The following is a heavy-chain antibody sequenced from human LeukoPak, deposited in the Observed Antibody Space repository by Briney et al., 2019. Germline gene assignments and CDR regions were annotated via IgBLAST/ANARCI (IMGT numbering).Heavy chain of an antibody. Sequence: ASVKVSCKDSGYTFTGYYMHWVRQAPGQGLEWMGWIYPNSGGTKYAQKFQGRVTMTRDTSISTIYMELSSLRSDDTAVYYCARFSGSSNFDYWGQGTLVTVPS. CDR3: ARFSGSSNFDY. CDR2: IYPNSGGT. V-gene: IGHV1-2*02. CDR1: GYTFTGYY. J-gene: IGHJ4*02. D-gene: IGHD1-26*01.